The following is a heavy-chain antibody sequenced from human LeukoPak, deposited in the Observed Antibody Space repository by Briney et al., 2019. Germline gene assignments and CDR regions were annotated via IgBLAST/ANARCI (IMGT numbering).Heavy chain of an antibody. V-gene: IGHV3-64D*09. CDR3: AKGIGPNYDFWSGSDNFYYYGLDV. D-gene: IGHD3-3*01. Sequence: GGSLRLSCSASGFPFSSYAMHWVRQAPGKGLEYVSAISDSGGSTYYADSVKGRFTISRDNSKNTLYLQMSSLRAEDTAVYYCAKGIGPNYDFWSGSDNFYYYGLDVWGQGTTVTVSS. CDR1: GFPFSSYA. CDR2: ISDSGGST. J-gene: IGHJ6*02.